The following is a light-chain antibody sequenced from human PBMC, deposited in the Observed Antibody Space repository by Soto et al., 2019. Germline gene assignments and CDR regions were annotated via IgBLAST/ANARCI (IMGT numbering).Light chain of an antibody. J-gene: IGKJ5*01. V-gene: IGKV3D-15*01. CDR1: QSVNSN. CDR2: GIS. Sequence: EVVMTQSPATLSVSPGERATLSCRASQSVNSNYLAWYQQKPGQPPRLLIYGISTRATGIPDRFSASGSGTEFTLTISSLQPEDFAIYYCQQHTQWPIAFGQGTRLEMK. CDR3: QQHTQWPIA.